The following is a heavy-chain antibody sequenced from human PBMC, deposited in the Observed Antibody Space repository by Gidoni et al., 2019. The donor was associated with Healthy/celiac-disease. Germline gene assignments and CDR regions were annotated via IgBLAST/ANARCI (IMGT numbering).Heavy chain of an antibody. CDR1: GGSISSYY. CDR2: IYYSGNT. CDR3: ARQYLVAGDWFDP. Sequence: QVQLQESGPGLVKPSETLSLTCTVSGGSISSYYWSWIRQPPGKGLEWIGYIYYSGNTNYNPSLKSRVTISVETSKNQFSLKLSSVTAADTAVYYCARQYLVAGDWFDPWGQGTLVTVSS. J-gene: IGHJ5*02. D-gene: IGHD6-19*01. V-gene: IGHV4-59*08.